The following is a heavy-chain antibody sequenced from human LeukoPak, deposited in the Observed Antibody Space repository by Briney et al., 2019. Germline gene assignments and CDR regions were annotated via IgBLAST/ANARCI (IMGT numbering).Heavy chain of an antibody. CDR1: GGTFSSYA. Sequence: ASVKVSCKASGGTFSSYAISWVRQAPGQGLEWMGGIIPILGIANYAQKFQGRVTITADKSTSTAYMELSSLRSEDTAVYYCARDDYGDYGALYGMDVWGQGTTVTVSS. CDR3: ARDDYGDYGALYGMDV. J-gene: IGHJ6*02. V-gene: IGHV1-69*10. D-gene: IGHD4-17*01. CDR2: IIPILGIA.